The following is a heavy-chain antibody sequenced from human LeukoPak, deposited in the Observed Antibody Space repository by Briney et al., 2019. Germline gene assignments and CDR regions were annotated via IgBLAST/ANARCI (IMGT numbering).Heavy chain of an antibody. CDR3: AKRGTGYYFFDY. CDR2: ISGSVGST. Sequence: GGSLRLSCAASGFTFTSYAMGCVRQAPGEGLEWGSGISGSVGSTIYADSVKGRSTIARDNYKKALFLQMTSLRAEDTAVYYCAKRGTGYYFFDYWGQGPLVTVSS. CDR1: GFTFTSYA. V-gene: IGHV3-23*01. D-gene: IGHD3/OR15-3a*01. J-gene: IGHJ4*02.